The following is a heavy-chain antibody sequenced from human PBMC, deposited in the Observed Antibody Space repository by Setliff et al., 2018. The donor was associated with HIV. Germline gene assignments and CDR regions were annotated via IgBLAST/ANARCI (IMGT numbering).Heavy chain of an antibody. J-gene: IGHJ1*01. CDR1: GYTFTSYG. CDR3: ATDPGYSSTWSSESFQH. D-gene: IGHD6-13*01. Sequence: ASVKVSCKASGYTFTSYGTSWVRQAPGQGLEWMGWISAYNGNTNYAQKLQGRVTMTTDTSTSTAYMELRSLRSDDTAVYYCATDPGYSSTWSSESFQHWGQGTVVTVSS. V-gene: IGHV1-18*01. CDR2: ISAYNGNT.